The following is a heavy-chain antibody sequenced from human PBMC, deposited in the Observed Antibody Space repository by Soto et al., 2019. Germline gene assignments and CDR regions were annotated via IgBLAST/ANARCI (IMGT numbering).Heavy chain of an antibody. CDR2: ISSSSSYI. CDR1: GVTFNNHN. CDR3: ARTFLRYCLGDNCYSEFDY. D-gene: IGHD2-15*01. Sequence: PGGSLRLSCVASGVTFNNHNMNWVRQAPGKGLEWVSSISSSSSYIYYADSMKGRFTISRDNAKNSLYLQMNSLRAEDTAVYYCARTFLRYCLGDNCYSEFDYWGQGALVTVSS. V-gene: IGHV3-21*01. J-gene: IGHJ4*02.